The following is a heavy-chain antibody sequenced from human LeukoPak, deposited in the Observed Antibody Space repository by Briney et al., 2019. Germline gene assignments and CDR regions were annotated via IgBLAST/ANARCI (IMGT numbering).Heavy chain of an antibody. CDR3: ARGVYDILTGYRNWFDP. V-gene: IGHV4-59*01. J-gene: IGHJ5*02. D-gene: IGHD3-9*01. CDR1: GGSISSYY. CDR2: IYYSGST. Sequence: SETLSLTCTVSGGSISSYYWSWIRQPPGKGLEWIGYIYYSGSTNYNPSLKSRVTISVDTSKNQFSLKLSSVTAADTAVYYCARGVYDILTGYRNWFDPWGQGTLVTVSS.